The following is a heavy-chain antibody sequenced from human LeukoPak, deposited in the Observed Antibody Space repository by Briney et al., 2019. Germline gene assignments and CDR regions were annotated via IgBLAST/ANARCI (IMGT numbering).Heavy chain of an antibody. Sequence: GGSLRLSCAASGFTFRSYAMSWVRQAPGKGLEWVSAISSSGGSTYYADSVKGRFTISRDNSKNTLYLQMNSLRAEDTAVYYCAKVPRYNWNYYYFDYWGQGTLVTVSS. CDR3: AKVPRYNWNYYYFDY. CDR2: ISSSGGST. J-gene: IGHJ4*02. D-gene: IGHD1-7*01. V-gene: IGHV3-23*01. CDR1: GFTFRSYA.